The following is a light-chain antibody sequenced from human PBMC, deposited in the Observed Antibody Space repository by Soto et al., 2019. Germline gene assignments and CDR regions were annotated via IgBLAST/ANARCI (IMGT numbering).Light chain of an antibody. V-gene: IGKV3-15*01. CDR1: QSVSSN. CDR2: GAF. CDR3: HQYDNWPGT. J-gene: IGKJ1*01. Sequence: EIAMTQSPTTLSVSPGPRSSLSCRASQSVSSNLAWYHQRTGQAPTILIYGAFTRATGVPARFSGSGSGTEFNLTISSLQSEDFAVYYCHQYDNWPGTFGQGTKVDIK.